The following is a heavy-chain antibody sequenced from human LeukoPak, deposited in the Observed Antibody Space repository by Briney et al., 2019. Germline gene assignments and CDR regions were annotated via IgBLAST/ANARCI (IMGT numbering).Heavy chain of an antibody. CDR1: GGSFSGYY. CDR2: INHSGST. CDR3: ASGYDGNYYYYGMDV. J-gene: IGHJ6*02. Sequence: SETLSLTCAVYGGSFSGYYWSWIRQPPGKGLEWIGEINHSGSTSYNPSLKSRVTISVDTSKNQFSLKLSSVTAADTAVYYCASGYDGNYYYYGMDVWGQGTTVTVSS. D-gene: IGHD5-12*01. V-gene: IGHV4-34*01.